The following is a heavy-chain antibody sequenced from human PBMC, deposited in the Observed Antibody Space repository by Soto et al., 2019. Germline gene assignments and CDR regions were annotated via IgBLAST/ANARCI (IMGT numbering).Heavy chain of an antibody. J-gene: IGHJ4*02. CDR1: GGSISSYS. CDR3: ARGAENRGYSYGIDY. CDR2: IYYSGST. V-gene: IGHV4-59*01. Sequence: QVQLQESGPGLVKPSETLSLTCTVSGGSISSYSWSWIRQPPGKGLEWIGYIYYSGSTNYNPSLKSRVTISVDTSKNQFSLKLSSVTAADTAVYYCARGAENRGYSYGIDYWGQGTLVTVSS. D-gene: IGHD5-18*01.